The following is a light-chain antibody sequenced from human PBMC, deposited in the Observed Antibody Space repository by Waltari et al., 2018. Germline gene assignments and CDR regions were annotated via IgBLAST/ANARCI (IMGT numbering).Light chain of an antibody. CDR3: SSFTSSSTWV. V-gene: IGLV2-14*01. CDR1: TSDLGGYNY. CDR2: DVS. Sequence: QSALTQPASVSGSPGQSITISCTGPTSDLGGYNYVSWYQQHPGKAPKLMIYDVSSRPSGVSNRFSGSKSGNTASLTISGLQAEDEADYYCSSFTSSSTWVFGGGTKLTVL. J-gene: IGLJ3*02.